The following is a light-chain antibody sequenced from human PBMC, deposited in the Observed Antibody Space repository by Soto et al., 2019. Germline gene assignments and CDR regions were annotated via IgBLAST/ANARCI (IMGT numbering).Light chain of an antibody. CDR1: ENIDNY. J-gene: IGKJ3*01. V-gene: IGKV1-39*01. CDR3: QQSYSVPS. Sequence: DIQLTQSPFSLSASLGDRVTVTCRASENIDNYLNWYRQKPGEAPKLLIYSASRLQRGVPSRFSGGGSGTDFSLTTSSLQSEDFATYYCQQSYSVPSFGPGTKGDIK. CDR2: SAS.